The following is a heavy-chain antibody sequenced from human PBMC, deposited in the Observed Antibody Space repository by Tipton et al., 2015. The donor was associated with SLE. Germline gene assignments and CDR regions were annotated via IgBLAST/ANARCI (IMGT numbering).Heavy chain of an antibody. CDR2: ISGSGDST. CDR3: AKRWGGHPPQ. D-gene: IGHD3-16*01. J-gene: IGHJ4*02. CDR1: GFTFSIYY. Sequence: SLRLSCAASGFTFSIYYMTWVRQAPGKGLEWVSGISGSGDSTYYADSVKGRLTISRDNSKNMLYLQMNSLRAEDTAVYYCAKRWGGHPPQWGQGTLVTVSS. V-gene: IGHV3-23*01.